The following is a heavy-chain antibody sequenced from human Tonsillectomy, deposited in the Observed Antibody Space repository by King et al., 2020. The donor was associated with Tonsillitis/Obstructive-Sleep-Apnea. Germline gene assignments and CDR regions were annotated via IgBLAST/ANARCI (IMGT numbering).Heavy chain of an antibody. J-gene: IGHJ4*02. CDR2: IYPGDSDT. CDR3: ARHLRPPAAAAAYFDY. CDR1: GYSFTTYW. V-gene: IGHV5-51*01. Sequence: VQLVESGAEVKKPGESLKISCKGSGYSFTTYWIGWVRQMPGKGLEWIGIIYPGDSDTRYSPSFQGQVTSSADKSLSTAYLQWGSLKASDTAMYYCARHLRPPAAAAAYFDYWGQGTLVTVSS. D-gene: IGHD6-13*01.